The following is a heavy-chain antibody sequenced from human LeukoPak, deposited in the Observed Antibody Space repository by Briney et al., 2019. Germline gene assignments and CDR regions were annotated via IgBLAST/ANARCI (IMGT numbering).Heavy chain of an antibody. CDR3: ARDLPWNYYDSSASFDAFDI. CDR2: ISYDGSNK. CDR1: GFTFSSYA. J-gene: IGHJ3*02. Sequence: GGSLRLSCAASGFTFSSYAMHWVRQAPGKELEWVAVISYDGSNKYYADSVKGRFTISRDNSKNTLYLQMNSLRAEDTAVYYCARDLPWNYYDSSASFDAFDIWGQGTMVTVSS. D-gene: IGHD3-22*01. V-gene: IGHV3-30-3*01.